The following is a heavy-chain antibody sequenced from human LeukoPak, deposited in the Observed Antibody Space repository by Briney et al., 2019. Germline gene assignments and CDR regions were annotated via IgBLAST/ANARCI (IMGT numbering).Heavy chain of an antibody. Sequence: PGGSLRLSCAASGFTFSSYWMSWVRQAPGKGLEWVANIKQDGSEKYYADSVKSRFTISRDNAKNTLSLQMNSLRAEDTAVYYCAREKGGGFGELLSYWGQGTLVTVSS. CDR2: IKQDGSEK. CDR3: AREKGGGFGELLSY. V-gene: IGHV3-7*01. CDR1: GFTFSSYW. D-gene: IGHD3-10*01. J-gene: IGHJ4*02.